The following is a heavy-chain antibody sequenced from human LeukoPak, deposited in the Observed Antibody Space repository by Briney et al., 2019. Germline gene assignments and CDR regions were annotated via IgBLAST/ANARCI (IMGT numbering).Heavy chain of an antibody. Sequence: PSETLSLTCTVSGGSITSSIYYWGWIRQPPGKGLEWIGSIYYSGRTYYNPSLKSRVTISVDTSKNQFSLKLSSVTAADTAVYYCARSRHPRQYSGSYFGNAFDIWGQGTMVTVSS. D-gene: IGHD1-26*01. V-gene: IGHV4-39*01. J-gene: IGHJ3*02. CDR1: GGSITSSIYY. CDR2: IYYSGRT. CDR3: ARSRHPRQYSGSYFGNAFDI.